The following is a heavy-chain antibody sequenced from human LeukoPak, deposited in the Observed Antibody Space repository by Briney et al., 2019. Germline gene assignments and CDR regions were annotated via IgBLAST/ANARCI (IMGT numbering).Heavy chain of an antibody. Sequence: ASVKVSCKASGYTFTSYGISWVRQAPGQGLEWMGWINPNSGGTNYAQKFQGRVTMTRNTSTSTAYMELSRLRSDDTAVYYCARVGIAVAAVTFDYWGQGTLVTVSS. CDR1: GYTFTSYG. CDR2: INPNSGGT. CDR3: ARVGIAVAAVTFDY. V-gene: IGHV1-2*02. D-gene: IGHD6-19*01. J-gene: IGHJ4*02.